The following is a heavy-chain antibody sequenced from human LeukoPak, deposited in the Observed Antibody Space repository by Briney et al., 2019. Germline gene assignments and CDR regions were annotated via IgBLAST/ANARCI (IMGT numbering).Heavy chain of an antibody. V-gene: IGHV3-23*01. CDR2: ISGSGGST. CDR1: GFTVSSNY. D-gene: IGHD5-18*01. J-gene: IGHJ6*02. Sequence: PGGSLRLSCAASGFTVSSNYMSWVRQAPGKGLEWVSAISGSGGSTYYADSVKGRFTISRDNSKNTLYLQMNSLRAEDTAVYYCAKVDTAMVMRYYYYYGMDVWGQGTTVTVSS. CDR3: AKVDTAMVMRYYYYYGMDV.